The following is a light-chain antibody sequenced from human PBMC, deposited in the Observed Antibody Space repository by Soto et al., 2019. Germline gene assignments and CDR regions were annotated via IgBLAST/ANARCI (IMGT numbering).Light chain of an antibody. CDR1: QSVNTIY. CDR2: STS. Sequence: IGLTQSPGSLSLSPGERATLSCRASQSVNTIYFAWYQQKPGQAPRLLIYSTSNRATGIPDRFSGSGSGTDFTLTISRLEPEDFAVYYCQQYDTSPRTFGQGTKVDIK. V-gene: IGKV3-20*01. CDR3: QQYDTSPRT. J-gene: IGKJ1*01.